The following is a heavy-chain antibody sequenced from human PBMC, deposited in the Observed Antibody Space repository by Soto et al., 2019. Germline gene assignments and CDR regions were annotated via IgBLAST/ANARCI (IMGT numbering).Heavy chain of an antibody. CDR1: GFTFSSYA. Sequence: PGGSLRLSCAASGFTFSSYAMYWVRQAPGKGLEWMAFISHDGNNTYYADSVKGRFSISRDNSKNTLYLQMNSLRAEDTAVYYCAREGPDTLDYWGQGTLVTVS. V-gene: IGHV3-30*14. D-gene: IGHD5-18*01. CDR3: AREGPDTLDY. J-gene: IGHJ4*02. CDR2: ISHDGNNT.